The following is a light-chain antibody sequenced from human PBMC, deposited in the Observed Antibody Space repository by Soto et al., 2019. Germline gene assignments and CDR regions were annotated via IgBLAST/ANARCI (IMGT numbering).Light chain of an antibody. CDR1: QSVRSSD. V-gene: IGKV3D-15*01. CDR3: QQYNNWPRAT. J-gene: IGKJ4*01. CDR2: GAS. Sequence: EIVLTQSPGTLSLSPWERATLSCRASQSVRSSDLAWYQQKPGQAPRLLLYGASSKASGVPDRFSGSGSGTEFNLTISSLQSEDFGVYYCQQYNNWPRATFGGGTKVDIK.